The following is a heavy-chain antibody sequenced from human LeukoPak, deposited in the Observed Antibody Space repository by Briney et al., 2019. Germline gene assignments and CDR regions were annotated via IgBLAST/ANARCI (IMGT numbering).Heavy chain of an antibody. CDR1: GFAFSFYA. CDR3: AKPISGGLAVTADWFHP. Sequence: GGSLRLSCAASGFAFSFYAMSWLRQPPGKGLEWVSTINANSGTTSYAASVRGRFTISRDNSKNTLYLQVNTLRADDTATYYCAKPISGGLAVTADWFHPWGQGTLVVASS. J-gene: IGHJ5*01. CDR2: INANSGTT. V-gene: IGHV3-23*01. D-gene: IGHD6-19*01.